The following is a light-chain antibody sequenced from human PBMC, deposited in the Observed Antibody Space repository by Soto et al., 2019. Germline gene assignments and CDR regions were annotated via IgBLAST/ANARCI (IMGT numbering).Light chain of an antibody. CDR3: CSYAGAVV. V-gene: IGLV2-11*01. Sequence: QSALTQPRSVSGSPGQSVTISCTGTSSDVCGYNYVSWYQQHPGKAPKLMIYDVSKRPSGVPDRFSGSKSGNTASLTISGLQAEDEADDSCCSYAGAVVFGGGTKVTVL. J-gene: IGLJ2*01. CDR2: DVS. CDR1: SSDVCGYNY.